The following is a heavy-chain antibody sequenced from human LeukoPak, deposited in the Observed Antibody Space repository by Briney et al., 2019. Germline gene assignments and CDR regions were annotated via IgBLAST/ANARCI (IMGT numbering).Heavy chain of an antibody. V-gene: IGHV1-24*01. CDR2: FDPEDGET. D-gene: IGHD6-13*01. CDR3: ATFRSSSWYRNPGY. J-gene: IGHJ4*02. CDR1: GYTLTELS. Sequence: ASVKVSCKVSGYTLTELSMHWVRQAPGKGLEWMGGFDPEDGETIYAHKFQGRVTMTEDTSTDTAYMELSSLRSEDTAVYYCATFRSSSWYRNPGYWGQGTLVTVSS.